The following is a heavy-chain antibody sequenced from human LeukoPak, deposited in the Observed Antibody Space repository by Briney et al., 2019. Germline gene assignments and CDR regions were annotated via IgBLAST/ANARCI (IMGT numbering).Heavy chain of an antibody. CDR3: AKILSGYGSGSYGAFDP. CDR1: GFTVSSNY. CDR2: IYSGGST. Sequence: GGSLRLSCAASGFTVSSNYMSWVRQAPGKGLEWVSVIYSGGSTYYADSVKGRFTISRDNSKNTLYLQMNSLRAEDTAVYYCAKILSGYGSGSYGAFDPWGQGTLVTVSS. D-gene: IGHD3-10*01. V-gene: IGHV3-53*01. J-gene: IGHJ5*02.